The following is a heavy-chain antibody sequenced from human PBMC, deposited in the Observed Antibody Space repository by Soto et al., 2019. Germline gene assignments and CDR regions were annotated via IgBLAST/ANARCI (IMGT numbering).Heavy chain of an antibody. D-gene: IGHD3-10*01. CDR1: GYTFTSYG. Sequence: QVQLVQSGAEVKKPGASVKVSCKASGYTFTSYGMHWVRQAPGQRLEWMGWINAGNGNTKYSQKFQGRVTITRDTSASTAYMELSSLRSEDTAVYYCARGRSDYYGSGSHYQGYYYGMDVWGQGTTVTVSS. V-gene: IGHV1-3*01. J-gene: IGHJ6*02. CDR2: INAGNGNT. CDR3: ARGRSDYYGSGSHYQGYYYGMDV.